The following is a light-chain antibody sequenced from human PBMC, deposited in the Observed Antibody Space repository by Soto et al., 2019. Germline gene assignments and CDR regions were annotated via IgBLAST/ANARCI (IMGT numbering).Light chain of an antibody. CDR2: GAS. V-gene: IGKV3-15*01. CDR1: QSVSSN. J-gene: IGKJ5*01. CDR3: HQYNTCPPQIT. Sequence: EQDRRQKPPTRAVSGRGRATRSCRASQSVSSNLAWYQQKPGQAPRLLIYGASTRATGIPARFSGSGSGTASALAIRRIHSEDLAVSLPHQYNTCPPQITFGQGTRLEIK.